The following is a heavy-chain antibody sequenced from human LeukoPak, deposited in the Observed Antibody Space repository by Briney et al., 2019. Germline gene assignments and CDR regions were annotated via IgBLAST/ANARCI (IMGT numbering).Heavy chain of an antibody. V-gene: IGHV3-23*01. J-gene: IGHJ4*02. CDR1: GFTFSSYA. D-gene: IGHD6-13*01. CDR2: ISGSGGST. CDR3: AKDHSSSWYYFAY. Sequence: GGSLRLSCAAAGFTFSSYAMSWVRQAPGKRLEWGSAISGSGGSTYYADSVKGRFTISRDNSKNTLYLQMPRLRAADTAVYYCAKDHSSSWYYFAYWGQGTLVTVSS.